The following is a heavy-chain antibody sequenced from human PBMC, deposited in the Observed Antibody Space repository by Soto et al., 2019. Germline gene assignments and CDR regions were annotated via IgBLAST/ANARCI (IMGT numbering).Heavy chain of an antibody. J-gene: IGHJ5*02. CDR3: ARDGTTVTTNWFDP. Sequence: ASVKVSCKASGYTFTSYAMHWVRQAPGQRLEWMGWISAGNGNTKYSQKFQGRVTITRDTSASTAYMELSSLRSEDTAVYYCARDGTTVTTNWFDPWGQGTLVTVSS. CDR2: ISAGNGNT. CDR1: GYTFTSYA. V-gene: IGHV1-3*01. D-gene: IGHD4-17*01.